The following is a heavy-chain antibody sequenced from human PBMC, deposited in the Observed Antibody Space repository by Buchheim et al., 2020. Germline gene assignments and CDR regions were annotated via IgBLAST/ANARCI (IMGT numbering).Heavy chain of an antibody. D-gene: IGHD3-22*01. CDR1: GFTFSSYG. Sequence: QVQLVESGGGVVQPGRSLRLSCAASGFTFSSYGMHWVRQAPGKGLEWEAVIWYDGSNKYYADSVKGRFTISRDNSKNTLYLQMNSLRAEDTAVYYCARGALYYYDSSGYRSIGYYFDYWGQGTL. CDR3: ARGALYYYDSSGYRSIGYYFDY. CDR2: IWYDGSNK. V-gene: IGHV3-33*01. J-gene: IGHJ4*02.